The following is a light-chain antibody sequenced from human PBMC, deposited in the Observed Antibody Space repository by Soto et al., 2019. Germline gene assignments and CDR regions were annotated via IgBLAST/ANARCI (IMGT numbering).Light chain of an antibody. CDR1: QSVSSN. Sequence: EIVMTQSPATLSVSPGERATLSCRASQSVSSNVAWYQQKPGQAPRLLIHGASTRATGIPARFSGRGSGTEFTLTISGLQSEDFVLYYCHQYDNWPPEYTFGQGTKLEI. CDR3: HQYDNWPPEYT. V-gene: IGKV3-15*01. CDR2: GAS. J-gene: IGKJ2*01.